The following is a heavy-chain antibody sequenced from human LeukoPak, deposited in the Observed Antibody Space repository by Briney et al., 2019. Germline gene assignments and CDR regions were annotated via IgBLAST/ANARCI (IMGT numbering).Heavy chain of an antibody. J-gene: IGHJ3*02. CDR3: ARHIGTGWYWASDI. D-gene: IGHD6-19*01. V-gene: IGHV4-4*08. Sequence: SETLSLTCTASGGSISGFFGSWIRQPPGKGLEWIGHTHINGNIRYNPSLNSRVTISLDTSKMQFSLKLDSATAADTAVYYCARHIGTGWYWASDIWGQGTLVTVS. CDR1: GGSISGFF. CDR2: THINGNI.